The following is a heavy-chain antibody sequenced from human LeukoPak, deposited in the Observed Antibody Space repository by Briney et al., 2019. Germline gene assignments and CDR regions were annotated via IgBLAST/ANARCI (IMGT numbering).Heavy chain of an antibody. CDR1: GDSVSSNSAA. J-gene: IGHJ6*02. CDR3: ARDSAGGVGYNPWYGMDV. V-gene: IGHV6-1*01. CDR2: TYYRSKWYN. Sequence: SQTLSLTCAISGDSVSSNSAAWNWIRQSPSRGLEWLGRTYYRSKWYNDYAVSVKSRITINPDTSKNQFSLQLNSVTPEDTAVYYCARDSAGGVGYNPWYGMDVWGQGTTVTVSS. D-gene: IGHD5-24*01.